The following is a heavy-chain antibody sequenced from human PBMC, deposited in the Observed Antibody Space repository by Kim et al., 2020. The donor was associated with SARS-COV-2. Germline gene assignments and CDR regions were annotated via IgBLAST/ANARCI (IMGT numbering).Heavy chain of an antibody. CDR1: GGSISSSNW. Sequence: SETLSLTCAVSGGSISSSNWWSWVRQPPGKGLEWIGEIYHSGSTNYNPSLKSRVTISVDKSKNQFSLKLSSVTAADTAVYYCARGISWGGTWSREYSGYDYWWMWGQGTLVTVSS. D-gene: IGHD5-12*01. CDR2: IYHSGST. CDR3: ARGISWGGTWSREYSGYDYWWM. J-gene: IGHJ4*02. V-gene: IGHV4-4*02.